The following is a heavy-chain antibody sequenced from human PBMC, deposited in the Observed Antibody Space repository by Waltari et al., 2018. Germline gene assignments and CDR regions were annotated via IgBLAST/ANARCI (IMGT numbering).Heavy chain of an antibody. CDR3: AKAFRGYSGSYFDI. CDR2: VSGSGATT. V-gene: IGHV3-23*01. Sequence: EVQLLESGGGLVQPGGSLRLSGATAGCSCGAFGMNWGSQAPGKGLGWVSGVSGSGATTNYADSVRGRFTVSRDNTRNTVYLQMNSLRAEDTAVYYCAKAFRGYSGSYFDIWGRGTLVAVSA. J-gene: IGHJ4*02. D-gene: IGHD5-12*01. CDR1: GCSCGAFG.